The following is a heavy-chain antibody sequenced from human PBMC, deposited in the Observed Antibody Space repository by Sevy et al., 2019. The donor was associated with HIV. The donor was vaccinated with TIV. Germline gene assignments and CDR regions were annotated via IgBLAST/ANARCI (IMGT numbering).Heavy chain of an antibody. CDR3: GREGCSKPHDY. CDR2: FSFGCGKI. V-gene: IGHV3-23*01. Sequence: GGSLRLSCAASGFTFSSYAMSWVRQAPGKGLEWVSTFSFGCGKINDADSVKGRFTISRDNSKNTLYLQMHSLRAEDTAVYYCGREGCSKPHDYWGQGTLVTVSS. CDR1: GFTFSSYA. D-gene: IGHD3-10*02. J-gene: IGHJ4*02.